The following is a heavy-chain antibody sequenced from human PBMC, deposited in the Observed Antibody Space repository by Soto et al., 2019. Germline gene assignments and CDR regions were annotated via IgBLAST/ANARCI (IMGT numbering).Heavy chain of an antibody. Sequence: ASVKVSCKASGYTFTSYGISWVRQAPGQGFEWMGWISAYNGNTNYAQKLQGRVTMTTDTSTSTAYMELRSLRSDDTAVYYCARDFNYYGSGSYYNLDPWGQGTLVTVSS. CDR1: GYTFTSYG. CDR3: ARDFNYYGSGSYYNLDP. CDR2: ISAYNGNT. V-gene: IGHV1-18*01. J-gene: IGHJ5*02. D-gene: IGHD3-10*01.